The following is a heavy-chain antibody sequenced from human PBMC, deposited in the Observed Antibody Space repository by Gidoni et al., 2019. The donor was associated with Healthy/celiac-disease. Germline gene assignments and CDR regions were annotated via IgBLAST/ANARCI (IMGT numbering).Heavy chain of an antibody. Sequence: QVQLQESGPGLVKPSETLSLTCTVSGGSVSRGSYYWSWIRQPPGKGLEWLGYIYYSGSTNYNPSLKSRVTISVDTSKNQFSLKLSSVTAADTAVYYCARVNSNYYYYGMDVWGQGTTVTVSS. J-gene: IGHJ6*01. V-gene: IGHV4-61*01. CDR2: IYYSGST. CDR1: GGSVSRGSYY. CDR3: ARVNSNYYYYGMDV.